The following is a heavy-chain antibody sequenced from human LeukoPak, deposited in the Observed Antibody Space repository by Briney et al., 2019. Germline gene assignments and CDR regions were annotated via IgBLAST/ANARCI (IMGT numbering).Heavy chain of an antibody. CDR3: ARATAPYYYGSGRKALGGY. CDR2: INPSGGST. CDR1: GYTFTSYY. J-gene: IGHJ4*02. Sequence: ASVKVSCKASGYTFTSYYMHWVRQAPGQGLEWMGIINPSGGSTSYAQKFQGRVTMTRDMSTSTVYMELSSLRSEDTAVYYCARATAPYYYGSGRKALGGYWGQGTLVTVSS. V-gene: IGHV1-46*01. D-gene: IGHD3-10*01.